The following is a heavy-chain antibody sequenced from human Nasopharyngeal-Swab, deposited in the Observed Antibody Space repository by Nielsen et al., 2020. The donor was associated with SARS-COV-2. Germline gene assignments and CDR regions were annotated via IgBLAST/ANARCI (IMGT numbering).Heavy chain of an antibody. CDR2: IYPGDSDT. J-gene: IGHJ6*02. D-gene: IGHD3-10*01. V-gene: IGHV5-51*01. CDR3: ARQMGITMVRGVIRADYYYGMDV. CDR1: GYSFTSYW. Sequence: GGSRRLSCKGSGYSFTSYWIGGGRKMPGKGLEGMGIIYPGDSDTRYSPSFQGQVTISADKSISTAYLQWSSLKASDAAMYYCARQMGITMVRGVIRADYYYGMDVWGQGTTVTVSS.